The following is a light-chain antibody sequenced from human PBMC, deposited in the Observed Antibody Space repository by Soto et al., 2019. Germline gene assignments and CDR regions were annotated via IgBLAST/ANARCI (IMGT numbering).Light chain of an antibody. CDR2: GIS. J-gene: IGKJ5*01. V-gene: IGKV3-20*01. CDR3: QQYGSSPIT. Sequence: EIVLTQSPATLSLSPGDRATLSCRASQSVRSDYFAWYQQKPGQAPRVIIFGISTRATAIPDRFSGSGSGTDFTLTISRLEPEDVAVYYCQQYGSSPITVGQGTRLESK. CDR1: QSVRSDY.